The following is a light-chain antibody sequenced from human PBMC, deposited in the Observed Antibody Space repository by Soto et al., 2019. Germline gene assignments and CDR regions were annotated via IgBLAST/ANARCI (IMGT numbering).Light chain of an antibody. CDR1: SSNIGAIYD. Sequence: QSVLTQPPSVSGAPGQRVTISCTGSSSNIGAIYDVQWYQQLPGAAPKLLIYTNDQRPSGVPDRFSGSKSGTSASLAISGLQSEDEADYYCAAWDDSLNGWVFGGGTKLTVL. CDR2: TND. V-gene: IGLV1-44*01. J-gene: IGLJ3*02. CDR3: AAWDDSLNGWV.